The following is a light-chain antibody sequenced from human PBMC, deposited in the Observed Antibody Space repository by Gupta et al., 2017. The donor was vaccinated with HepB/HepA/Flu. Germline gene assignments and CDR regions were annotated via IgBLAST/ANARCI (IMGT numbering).Light chain of an antibody. CDR2: QDS. Sequence: SYELTQPPSVSVSPRQPASITCSGDKLGDKYACWYQQKPGQSPVLVIYQDSKRPSGIPARFSGSNSGNTATLTISGTQAMDEADYYCQAWDSSTYVVFGGGTKLTVL. CDR1: KLGDKY. CDR3: QAWDSSTYVV. V-gene: IGLV3-1*01. J-gene: IGLJ2*01.